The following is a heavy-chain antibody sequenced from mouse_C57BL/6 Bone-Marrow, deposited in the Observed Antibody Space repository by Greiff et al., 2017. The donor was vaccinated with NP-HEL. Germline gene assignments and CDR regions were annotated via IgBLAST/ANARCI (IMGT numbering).Heavy chain of an antibody. V-gene: IGHV5-17*01. Sequence: EVKLMESGGGLVKPGGSLKLSCAASGFTFSDYGMHWVRQAPEKGLEWVAYISSGSSTIYYADTVKGRFTISRDNAKNTLFLQMTSLRSEDTAMYYCASRTTVVATEYYAMDYWGQGTSVTVSS. J-gene: IGHJ4*01. CDR1: GFTFSDYG. CDR2: ISSGSSTI. CDR3: ASRTTVVATEYYAMDY. D-gene: IGHD1-1*01.